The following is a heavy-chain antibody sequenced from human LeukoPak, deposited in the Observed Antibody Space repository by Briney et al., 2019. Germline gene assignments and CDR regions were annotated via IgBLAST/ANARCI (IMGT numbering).Heavy chain of an antibody. CDR3: AREGVYYGSGSLDY. D-gene: IGHD3-10*01. CDR2: IYYSGST. J-gene: IGHJ4*02. Sequence: SETLSLTCTVSGGSISSYYWSWIRQPPGEGLEWIGYIYYSGSTNYNPSLKSRVTISVDTSKNQFSLKLSSVTAADTAVYYCAREGVYYGSGSLDYWGQGTLVTVSS. CDR1: GGSISSYY. V-gene: IGHV4-59*01.